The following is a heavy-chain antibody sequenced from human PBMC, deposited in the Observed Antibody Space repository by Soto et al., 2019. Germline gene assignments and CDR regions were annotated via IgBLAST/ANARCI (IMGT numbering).Heavy chain of an antibody. J-gene: IGHJ4*02. V-gene: IGHV1-69*13. CDR1: GGTFSSYT. D-gene: IGHD6-13*01. CDR3: ATDSIAAAGTDY. CDR2: IIPLFGTT. Sequence: SVKVSCKASGGTFSSYTIAWVRQAPGQGLEWMGEIIPLFGTTNYVEKFQGRLTITADASTSTAYMELSSLRSEDTAMYYCATDSIAAAGTDYWGQGAVVAVSS.